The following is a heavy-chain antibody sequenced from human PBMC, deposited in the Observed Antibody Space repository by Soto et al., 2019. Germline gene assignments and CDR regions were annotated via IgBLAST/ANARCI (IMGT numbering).Heavy chain of an antibody. CDR1: GFSVSSNY. CDR3: AKRAHGLYFDY. J-gene: IGHJ4*02. CDR2: IYAGGNT. V-gene: IGHV3-66*01. Sequence: PGESLKISCAASGFSVSSNYMSWVRQAPGKGLEWVSVIYAGGNTHYADSVEGRFTISRDNSNNMLYLQMNSLRAEDTAVYYCAKRAHGLYFDYWGQGTLVTVSS.